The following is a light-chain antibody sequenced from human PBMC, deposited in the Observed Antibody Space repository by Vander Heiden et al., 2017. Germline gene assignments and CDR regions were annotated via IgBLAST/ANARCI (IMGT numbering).Light chain of an antibody. CDR2: EVS. Sequence: QSPLTQPASVSGPLRPSPTISCTGTSSDVGGYNFVSWSQQHPGKAPKLMIYEVSNRPSGVSNRFSGSKSGNTASLTISGLQAEDEADYYCSSYTTSSTVVFGGGTKLTVL. J-gene: IGLJ3*02. CDR3: SSYTTSSTVV. CDR1: SSDVGGYNF. V-gene: IGLV2-14*01.